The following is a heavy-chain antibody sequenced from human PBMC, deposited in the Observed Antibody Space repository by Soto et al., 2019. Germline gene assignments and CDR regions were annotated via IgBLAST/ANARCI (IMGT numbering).Heavy chain of an antibody. CDR1: GFTFSSYV. D-gene: IGHD3-22*01. Sequence: PGGSLRLSCAASGFTFSSYVMHWVRQAPGKGLEWVAVIWYDGSNKYYADSVKGRFTISRDNSKNTLYLQMNSLRAEDTAVYYCAREGYYDSSGYYFDYWGQGTLVTVSS. V-gene: IGHV3-33*01. CDR3: AREGYYDSSGYYFDY. CDR2: IWYDGSNK. J-gene: IGHJ4*02.